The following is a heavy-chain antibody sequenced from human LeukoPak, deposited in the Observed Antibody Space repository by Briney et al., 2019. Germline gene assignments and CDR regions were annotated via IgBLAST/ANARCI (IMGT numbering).Heavy chain of an antibody. CDR3: ARGFGVSHRPRRTDKYYFDY. CDR2: INPSGGRI. Sequence: ASVKVSCKASGYTFTSYYMHWVRQAPGQGLEWMAIINPSGGRISYAQKFQGRVTITTDESTSTAYMELSSLRSEDTAVYYCARGFGVSHRPRRTDKYYFDYWGQGTLVTASS. CDR1: GYTFTSYY. V-gene: IGHV1-46*01. J-gene: IGHJ4*02. D-gene: IGHD3-3*01.